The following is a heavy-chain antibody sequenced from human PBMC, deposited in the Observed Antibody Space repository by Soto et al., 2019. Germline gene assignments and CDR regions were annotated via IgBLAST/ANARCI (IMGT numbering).Heavy chain of an antibody. CDR2: IKRKVDGGTL. Sequence: EVQLVESGGGLVKPGGSLRLSCVASGFSFNNAWMFWVRQAPGRGLEWVGRIKRKVDGGTLDYATPMKGRFTISRDDSKNTLYLQMDSLRTEDTALYFCTTFSSWGQGTLVTVSS. J-gene: IGHJ5*02. V-gene: IGHV3-15*07. CDR1: GFSFNNAW. CDR3: TTFSS.